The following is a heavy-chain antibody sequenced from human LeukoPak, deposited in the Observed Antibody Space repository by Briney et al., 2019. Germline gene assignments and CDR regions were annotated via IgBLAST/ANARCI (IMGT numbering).Heavy chain of an antibody. CDR1: GYTFTGNY. CDR2: INPNSGGT. CDR3: ARGSYDSSDFEYFHH. Sequence: GASVKVSCKASGYTFTGNYMHWVRQAPGQGLEWMGWINPNSGGTNYAQKFQGRGTMTRDTSIGTAYMELHRLRSDDTAVYYCARGSYDSSDFEYFHHWGQGTLVTVSS. V-gene: IGHV1-2*02. D-gene: IGHD3-22*01. J-gene: IGHJ1*01.